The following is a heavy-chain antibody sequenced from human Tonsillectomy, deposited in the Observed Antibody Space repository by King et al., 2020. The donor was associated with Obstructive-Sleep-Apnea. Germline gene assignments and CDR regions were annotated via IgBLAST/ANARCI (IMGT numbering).Heavy chain of an antibody. Sequence: QLQESGPGLVKPSQTLSLTCTVSGGSISSGDYYRSWIRQPPGKGLEWIGYIFYTGSTYYSPSLKSRVSISIDTSKNQFSLKLSSVTAADTAVYYCVRVYYGSGNWVDPWGQGTLVTVSS. CDR1: GGSISSGDYY. D-gene: IGHD3-10*01. CDR2: IFYTGST. J-gene: IGHJ5*02. V-gene: IGHV4-30-4*01. CDR3: VRVYYGSGNWVDP.